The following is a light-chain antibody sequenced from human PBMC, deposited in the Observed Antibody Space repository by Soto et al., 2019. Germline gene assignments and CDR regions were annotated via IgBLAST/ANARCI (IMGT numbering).Light chain of an antibody. CDR3: QHYNSYSEA. CDR2: KAS. CDR1: QTISSW. V-gene: IGKV1-5*03. J-gene: IGKJ1*01. Sequence: DIQMTHSPSSRSASVLDIVTITVLASQTISSWLAWYQQKPGKAPKLLIYKASTLKSGVPSRFSGSGSGTEFTLTISSLQPDDFATYYCQHYNSYSEAFGQGTKVDIK.